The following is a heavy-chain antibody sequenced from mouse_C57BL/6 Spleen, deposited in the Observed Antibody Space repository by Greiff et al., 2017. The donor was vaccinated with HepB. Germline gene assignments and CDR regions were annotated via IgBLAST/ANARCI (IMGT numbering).Heavy chain of an antibody. CDR3: ARGPSFITTVEGFAY. CDR1: GYSITSGYY. D-gene: IGHD1-1*01. V-gene: IGHV3-6*01. J-gene: IGHJ3*01. CDR2: ISYDGSN. Sequence: EVKLQESGPGLVKPSQSLSLTCSVTGYSITSGYYWNWIRQFPGNKLEWMGYISYDGSNNYNPSLKNRISITRDTSKNQFFLKLNSVTTEDTATYYCARGPSFITTVEGFAYWGQGTLVTVSA.